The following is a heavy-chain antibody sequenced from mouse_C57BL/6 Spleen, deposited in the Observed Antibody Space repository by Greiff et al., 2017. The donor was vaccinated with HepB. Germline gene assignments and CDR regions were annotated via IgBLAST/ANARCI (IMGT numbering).Heavy chain of an antibody. CDR3: ARQRGYDGYYDWYFDV. CDR1: GFTFSSYT. Sequence: EVKLVESGGGLVKPGGSLKLSCAASGFTFSSYTMSWVRQTPEKRLEWVATISGGGGNTYYPDSVKGRFTISRDNAKNTLYLQMSSLRSEDTALYYCARQRGYDGYYDWYFDVWGTGTTVTVSS. J-gene: IGHJ1*03. V-gene: IGHV5-9*01. CDR2: ISGGGGNT. D-gene: IGHD2-3*01.